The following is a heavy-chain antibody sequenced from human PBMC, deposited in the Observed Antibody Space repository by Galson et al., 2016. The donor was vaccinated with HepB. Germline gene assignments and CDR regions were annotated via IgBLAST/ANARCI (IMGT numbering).Heavy chain of an antibody. J-gene: IGHJ4*02. CDR3: AKGDGGDYLGVDS. Sequence: SLRLSCAASGFTFDDYAMHWVRQVPGKGLEWVSLISGDGGGTYYADSVKGRFTISRDNSKTSLYLQMNTLRTEDTALYYCAKGDGGDYLGVDSWGQGTLVTVSS. V-gene: IGHV3-43*02. CDR1: GFTFDDYA. CDR2: ISGDGGGT. D-gene: IGHD2-21*02.